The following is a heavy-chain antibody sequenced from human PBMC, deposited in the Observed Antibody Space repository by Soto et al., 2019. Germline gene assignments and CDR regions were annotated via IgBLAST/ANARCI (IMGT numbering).Heavy chain of an antibody. V-gene: IGHV4-30-4*08. CDR3: ARLYSSSWYGGGYFDY. D-gene: IGHD6-13*01. J-gene: IGHJ4*02. Sequence: QVQLQESGPGLVKPSQTLSLTCTVSGGSISSGDYYWSWIRQPPGKGLEWIGYIYYSGSTYYNPSLKRRVTISVDTSKNQFSLKLSSVTAADTAVYYCARLYSSSWYGGGYFDYWGQGTLVTVSS. CDR2: IYYSGST. CDR1: GGSISSGDYY.